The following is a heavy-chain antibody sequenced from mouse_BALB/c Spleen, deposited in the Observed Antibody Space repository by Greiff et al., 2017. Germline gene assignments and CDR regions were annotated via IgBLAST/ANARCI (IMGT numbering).Heavy chain of an antibody. CDR1: GFTFSSFG. CDR3: ARSYYYAMDY. J-gene: IGHJ4*01. CDR2: ISGGSSTI. V-gene: IGHV5-17*02. Sequence: EVQLQESGGGLVQPGGSRKLSCAASGFTFSSFGMHWVRQAPEKGLEWVAYISGGSSTIYYADTVKGRFTISRDNPKNTLFLQMTSLRSEDTAMYYCARSYYYAMDYWGQGTSVTVSS.